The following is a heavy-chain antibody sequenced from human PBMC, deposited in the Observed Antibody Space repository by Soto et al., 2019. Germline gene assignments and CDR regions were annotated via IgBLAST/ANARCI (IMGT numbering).Heavy chain of an antibody. D-gene: IGHD3-16*01. CDR2: IIPFFGTA. CDR3: ARTAPMDAGDKYYYDF. Sequence: QVQLVQSGAEVKKTGSSVKVSCKASGGTFSTFGISWVRQAPGQGLEWMGGIIPFFGTAKYSQKFEDRITLTADESTNTVYMDLRSLTSEYTAIYYCARTAPMDAGDKYYYDFWGQGALVTVSS. J-gene: IGHJ4*02. CDR1: GGTFSTFG. V-gene: IGHV1-69*01.